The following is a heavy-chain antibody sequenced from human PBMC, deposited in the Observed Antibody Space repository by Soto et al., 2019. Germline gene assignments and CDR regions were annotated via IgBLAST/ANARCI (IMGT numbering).Heavy chain of an antibody. CDR2: INAGNGNT. J-gene: IGHJ4*02. D-gene: IGHD5-18*01. V-gene: IGHV1-3*01. Sequence: ASVKVSCKASGYTFTSYAMHWVRQAPGQRLEWMGWINAGNGNTKYSQKFQGRVTITRDTSASTAYMELSSLRSEDTAVYYGARSPGYSYGDYWGKGTLVTVAS. CDR3: ARSPGYSYGDY. CDR1: GYTFTSYA.